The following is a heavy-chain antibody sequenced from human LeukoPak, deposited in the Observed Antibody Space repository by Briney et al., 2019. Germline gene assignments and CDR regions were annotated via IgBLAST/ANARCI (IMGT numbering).Heavy chain of an antibody. Sequence: GGSLRLSCAASGFIVSSNYMSWVRQAPGKGLEWVSVISSGGNTYYADSVKGRFTISRDNSRNTVFLQMNSLRAEDTAVYYCAREVRGYYFDYWGQGTLVTVSS. CDR2: ISSGGNT. V-gene: IGHV3-53*01. D-gene: IGHD3-22*01. CDR1: GFIVSSNY. CDR3: AREVRGYYFDY. J-gene: IGHJ4*02.